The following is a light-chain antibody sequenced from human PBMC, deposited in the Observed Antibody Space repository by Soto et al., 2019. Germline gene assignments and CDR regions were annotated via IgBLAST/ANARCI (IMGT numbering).Light chain of an antibody. CDR2: DVS. CDR3: SSSTSRSTYV. V-gene: IGLV2-14*03. CDR1: SSDVGGYNY. J-gene: IGLJ1*01. Sequence: QYVLTQPASVSGSPGQSITISCTGTSSDVGGYNYVSWYQQHPGKAPKLMIYDVSNRPSGVSNRFSGSKSGNTASLAISGLQAEDEADYYCSSSTSRSTYVFGSGAKVTVL.